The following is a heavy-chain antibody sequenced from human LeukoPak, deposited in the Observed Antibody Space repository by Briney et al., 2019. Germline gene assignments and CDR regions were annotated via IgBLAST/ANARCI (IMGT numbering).Heavy chain of an antibody. CDR1: GGSISSYY. V-gene: IGHV4-59*01. Sequence: PSETLSLTCTVSGGSISSYYWSWIRQPPGKGLEWIGYIYYSWSTNYNPSLKSRVTISVDTSKNQFSLKLSSVTAADTAVYYCARDRDGSSYFDYWGQGTLVTVSS. CDR3: ARDRDGSSYFDY. CDR2: IYYSWST. D-gene: IGHD1-26*01. J-gene: IGHJ4*02.